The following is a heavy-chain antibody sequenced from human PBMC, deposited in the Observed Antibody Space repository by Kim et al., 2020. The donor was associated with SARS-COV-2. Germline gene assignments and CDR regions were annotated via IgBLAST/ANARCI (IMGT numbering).Heavy chain of an antibody. CDR1: GFTFNNAW. D-gene: IGHD1-26*01. CDR2: IKSKTDGGTT. J-gene: IGHJ4*02. Sequence: GGSLRLSCAASGFTFNNAWMSWVRQAPGKGLEWVGRIKSKTDGGTTDYAAPVKGRFTISRDDSKNTLYLQMNSLKSDDTALYYCATGTSVGGWGEGTRVTVSS. V-gene: IGHV3-15*01. CDR3: ATGTSVGG.